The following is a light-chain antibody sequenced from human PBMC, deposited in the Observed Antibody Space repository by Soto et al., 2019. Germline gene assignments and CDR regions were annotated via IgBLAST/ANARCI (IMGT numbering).Light chain of an antibody. Sequence: QSALTQPASVSGSPGQAITISCTGTSRDVVGYDYVSWYQQHPGKAPKLMVSEVSNRPSGVSDRFSGSKSGNTASLTISGLQAEDEADYYCSSYTSSTTQVFGTGTKVTVL. CDR3: SSYTSSTTQV. CDR1: SRDVVGYDY. J-gene: IGLJ1*01. CDR2: EVS. V-gene: IGLV2-14*01.